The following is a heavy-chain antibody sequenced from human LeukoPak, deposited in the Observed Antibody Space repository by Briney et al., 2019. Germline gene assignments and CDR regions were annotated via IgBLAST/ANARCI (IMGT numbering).Heavy chain of an antibody. CDR1: GGSISSYY. J-gene: IGHJ4*02. D-gene: IGHD6-19*01. CDR2: IYYSGST. Sequence: SETLSLTCTVSGGSISSYYWSWIRQPPGKGLRGIGYIYYSGSTNYNPSLKSRVTISVDTSKNQFSLKLSSVTAADTAVYYCARWYSSGWYRYFDYWGQGTLVTVSS. V-gene: IGHV4-59*01. CDR3: ARWYSSGWYRYFDY.